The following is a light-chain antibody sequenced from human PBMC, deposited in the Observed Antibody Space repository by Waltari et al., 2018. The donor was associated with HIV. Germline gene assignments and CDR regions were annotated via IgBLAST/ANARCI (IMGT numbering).Light chain of an antibody. CDR3: SSYTSSITVV. V-gene: IGLV2-14*01. J-gene: IGLJ2*01. CDR1: SSDIGIYNY. CDR2: EVS. Sequence: QSALTQPASVSGSPGQSITISCTGTSSDIGIYNYVSWYQQHPGKAPKLMIYEVSNRPSGVSNPFSGSKSGNTASLTISGLQAEDEADYYCSSYTSSITVVFGGGTKLTVL.